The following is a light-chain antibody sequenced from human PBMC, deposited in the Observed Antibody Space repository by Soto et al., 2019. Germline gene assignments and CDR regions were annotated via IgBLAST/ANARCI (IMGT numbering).Light chain of an antibody. CDR1: QKVSNNY. V-gene: IGKV3-20*01. Sequence: IVLTQSPGILSLSPGERATLSCRASQKVSNNYLAWYQQKPGQAPRLLFYGASNRATGIPDRFSGTGSGTDFSLTISRLESEDFAVYYCQQYGSSPYTFGLGTKLEIK. J-gene: IGKJ2*01. CDR3: QQYGSSPYT. CDR2: GAS.